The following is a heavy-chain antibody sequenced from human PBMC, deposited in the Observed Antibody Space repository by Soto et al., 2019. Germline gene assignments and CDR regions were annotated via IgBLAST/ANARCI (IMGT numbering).Heavy chain of an antibody. J-gene: IGHJ6*02. CDR3: ASERAFYCAGAKGLDY. D-gene: IGHD1-26*01. CDR1: GFTFSSYG. CDR2: IRYDGSNT. V-gene: IGHV3-33*08. Sequence: GGSLRLSCVTSGFTFSSYGMHWVRQAPGKGLEWLALIRYDGSNTYYADSVKSRFTISRDNSNNTLYLQMNNLRAEDTAVYYCASERAFYCAGAKGLDYWGQGTTVTVYS.